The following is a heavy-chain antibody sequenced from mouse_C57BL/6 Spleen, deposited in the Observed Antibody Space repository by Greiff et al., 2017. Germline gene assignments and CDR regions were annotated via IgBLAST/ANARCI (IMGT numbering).Heavy chain of an antibody. CDR3: TRVAYDLYAMDY. CDR1: GFTFSSYA. Sequence: EVNVVESGEGLVKPGGSLKLSCAASGFTFSSYAMSWVRQTPEKRLEWVAYISSGGDYIYYADTVKGRFTISRDNARNTLYLQMSSLKSEDTAMYYCTRVAYDLYAMDYWGQGTSVTVSS. D-gene: IGHD6-5*01. J-gene: IGHJ4*01. V-gene: IGHV5-9-1*02. CDR2: ISSGGDYI.